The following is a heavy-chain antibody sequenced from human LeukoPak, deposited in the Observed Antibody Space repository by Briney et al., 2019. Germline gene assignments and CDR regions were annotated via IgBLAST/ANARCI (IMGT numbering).Heavy chain of an antibody. CDR2: IYYSGST. Sequence: SETLSLTCTVSDGSINSFYWSWIRQPPGKGLEWIGYIYYSGSTNYNPSLKSRVTISVDKSKNQFSLKLSSVTAADTAVYYCARDPTPYYYGSGSQGDYWGQGTLVTVSS. D-gene: IGHD3-10*01. J-gene: IGHJ4*02. V-gene: IGHV4-59*12. CDR3: ARDPTPYYYGSGSQGDY. CDR1: DGSINSFY.